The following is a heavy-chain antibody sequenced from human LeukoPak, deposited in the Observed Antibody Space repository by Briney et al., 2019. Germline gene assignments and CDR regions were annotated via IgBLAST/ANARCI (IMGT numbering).Heavy chain of an antibody. D-gene: IGHD3/OR15-3a*01. CDR1: GGSISSYY. V-gene: IGHV4-59*01. CDR3: ARVHYDVWTGHYYFEY. CDR2: AYDSGST. J-gene: IGHJ4*02. Sequence: SETLSLTCTVSGGSISSYYWSWIRQPPGKGLEWIGYAYDSGSTNYNPSLRSRVTISVDTSKNQFSLKLTSVTAADTAVYYCARVHYDVWTGHYYFEYWGQGALVTVSS.